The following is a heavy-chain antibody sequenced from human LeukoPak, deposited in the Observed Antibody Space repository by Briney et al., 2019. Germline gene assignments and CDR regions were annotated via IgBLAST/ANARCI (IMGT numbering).Heavy chain of an antibody. J-gene: IGHJ4*02. CDR3: ARGGDYGDVTDY. CDR2: ISSSSSNR. CDR1: GFTFSDYY. Sequence: GGSLRLSCAASGFTFSDYYMSWIRQAPGKGLEWVSYISSSSSNRNYADSVKGRFTISRDNAKNSLYLQMNSLRAENTAVCYCARGGDYGDVTDYWGQGTLVTVSS. D-gene: IGHD4-17*01. V-gene: IGHV3-11*05.